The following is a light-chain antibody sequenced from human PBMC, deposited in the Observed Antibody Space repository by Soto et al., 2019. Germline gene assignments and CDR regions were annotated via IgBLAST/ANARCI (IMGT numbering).Light chain of an antibody. J-gene: IGLJ1*01. CDR2: EVY. CDR1: TSDIGDYNY. CDR3: SSYSSTNSLYV. V-gene: IGLV2-14*01. Sequence: QLVLTQPASVSGSPGQSITIPCTGTTSDIGDYNYVSWYQQHPGKAPKLLIYEVYNRPAGISNRFSGSKAGSTASLTISGLQTGDEGDYYCSSYSSTNSLYVFGTGTKLTVL.